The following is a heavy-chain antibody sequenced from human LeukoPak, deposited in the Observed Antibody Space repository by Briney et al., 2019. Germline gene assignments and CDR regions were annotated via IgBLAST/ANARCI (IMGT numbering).Heavy chain of an antibody. CDR1: GYTFTGYY. CDR2: INPNSGGT. J-gene: IGHJ6*03. Sequence: ASVKVSCKASGYTFTGYYMHWVRQAPGQGLEWMGWINPNSGGTNYAQKFQGRVTMTRDTSISTAYMELSRLRSDDTAVYYCATGDQYGSGSLYYMDVWGKGTTVTISS. V-gene: IGHV1-2*02. CDR3: ATGDQYGSGSLYYMDV. D-gene: IGHD3-10*01.